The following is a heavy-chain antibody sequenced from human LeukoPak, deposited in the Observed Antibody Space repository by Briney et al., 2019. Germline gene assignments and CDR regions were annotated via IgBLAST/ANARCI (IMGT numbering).Heavy chain of an antibody. J-gene: IGHJ4*02. CDR1: GFTFSSSW. Sequence: GGSLRLSCAASGFTFSSSWMTWVRQAPGQGLEWVANINQDGSEKYYVDSVKGRFTISRDNAKNSLFLQMNRLRTEDTAMYYCASGDHCDSWGQGTLVTVSS. CDR3: ASGDHCDS. V-gene: IGHV3-7*01. CDR2: INQDGSEK. D-gene: IGHD3-10*01.